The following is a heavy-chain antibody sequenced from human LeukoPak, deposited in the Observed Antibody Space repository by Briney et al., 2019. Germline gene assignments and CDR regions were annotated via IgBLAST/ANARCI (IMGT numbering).Heavy chain of an antibody. CDR2: IYYSGST. Sequence: SEILSLTCTVSGGSISSYYWSWIRQPPGKGLEWIGYIYYSGSTNYNPSLKSRVTISVDTSKNQFSLKLSSVTAADTAVYYCARATKNYGNWFDPWGQGTLVTVSS. V-gene: IGHV4-59*01. CDR3: ARATKNYGNWFDP. D-gene: IGHD1-26*01. CDR1: GGSISSYY. J-gene: IGHJ5*02.